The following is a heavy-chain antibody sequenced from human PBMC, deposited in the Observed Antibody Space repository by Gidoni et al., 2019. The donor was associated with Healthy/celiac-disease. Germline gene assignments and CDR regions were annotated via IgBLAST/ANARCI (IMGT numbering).Heavy chain of an antibody. CDR1: GFTVSSNY. J-gene: IGHJ4*02. CDR2: IYSGGST. Sequence: EVQLVETGGGLIKPGGSLRLSCAASGFTVSSNYMSWVRQAPGKGLEWVSVIYSGGSTYYADSVKGRFTISRDNSKNTLYLQMNSLRAEDTAVYYCAIGEGLIGQHFDYWGQGTLVTVSS. D-gene: IGHD3-16*01. V-gene: IGHV3-53*02. CDR3: AIGEGLIGQHFDY.